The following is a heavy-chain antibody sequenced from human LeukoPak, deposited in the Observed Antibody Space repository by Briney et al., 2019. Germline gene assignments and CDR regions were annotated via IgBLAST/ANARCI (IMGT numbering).Heavy chain of an antibody. CDR3: ARGGPDGSASRSFPY. CDR2: INPRTGGT. CDR1: GYTLIGYY. V-gene: IGHV1-2*02. Sequence: ASVKVSCKASGYTLIGYYIHWVRRAPGQGLEWMGWINPRTGGTDYPQNFQGRVSMTRDTSINTAYMELSSIKSDDTAVYYCARGGPDGSASRSFPYWGQGTLVTVSS. D-gene: IGHD3-22*01. J-gene: IGHJ4*02.